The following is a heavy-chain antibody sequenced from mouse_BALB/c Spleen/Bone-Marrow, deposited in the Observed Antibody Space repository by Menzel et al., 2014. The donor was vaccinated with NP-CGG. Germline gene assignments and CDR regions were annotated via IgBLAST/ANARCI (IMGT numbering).Heavy chain of an antibody. J-gene: IGHJ3*01. CDR1: GYAFSRSW. Sequence: VQLQQSGAELVRPGSSVKISCKASGYAFSRSWMNWVKQRPGQGLEWIGQIYPGDDDTNYSGKFKGRATLTADKSSGTAYMQLSSLTSEDSAVHFCAGSTPLAYWGQGTLVTVSA. CDR3: AGSTPLAY. V-gene: IGHV1-80*01. CDR2: IYPGDDDT. D-gene: IGHD1-1*01.